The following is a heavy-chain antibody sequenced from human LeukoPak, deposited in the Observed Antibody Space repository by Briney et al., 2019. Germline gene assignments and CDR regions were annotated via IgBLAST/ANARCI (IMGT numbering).Heavy chain of an antibody. J-gene: IGHJ4*02. D-gene: IGHD2-21*02. V-gene: IGHV3-66*01. Sequence: GGSLRLSCAASGFTVSSNYMSWVRQAPGKGLEWVSVIYSGGSTYYADSVKGRFTISRDNSKDTLYLQMNSLRAEDTAVYYCAIDRMERGSDYVYTDYWGQGTLVTVSS. CDR1: GFTVSSNY. CDR2: IYSGGST. CDR3: AIDRMERGSDYVYTDY.